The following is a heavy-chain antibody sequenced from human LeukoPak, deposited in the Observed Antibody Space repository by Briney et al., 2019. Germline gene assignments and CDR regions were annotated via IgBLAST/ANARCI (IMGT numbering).Heavy chain of an antibody. Sequence: GGSLRLSGAASGFTFSSYDMHWVRQATGKGLEWVSAIGSAGATSYPGSVKGRFPISRENAKNSLYLQMPSLRAGDTAVYYCARVSPLYGDYRYWYFDLWGRGTLVTVSS. D-gene: IGHD4-17*01. V-gene: IGHV3-13*01. CDR1: GFTFSSYD. CDR2: IGSAGAT. CDR3: ARVSPLYGDYRYWYFDL. J-gene: IGHJ2*01.